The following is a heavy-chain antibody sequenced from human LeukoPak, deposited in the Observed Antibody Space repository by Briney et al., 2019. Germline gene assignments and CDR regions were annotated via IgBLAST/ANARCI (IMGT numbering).Heavy chain of an antibody. CDR2: IIPXFGTA. V-gene: IGHV1-69*01. CDR3: ARYPPPLGYCSSTSCYYYYGMDV. Sequence: XXPGQGLXXXGXIIPXFGTANYAQKFQGRVTITADESTSTAYMELSSLRSEDTAVYYCARYPPPLGYCSSTSCYYYYGMDVWGQGTTVTVSS. J-gene: IGHJ6*02. D-gene: IGHD2-2*01.